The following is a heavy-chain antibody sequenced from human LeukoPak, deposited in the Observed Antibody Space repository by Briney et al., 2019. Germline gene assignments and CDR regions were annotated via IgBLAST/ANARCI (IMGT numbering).Heavy chain of an antibody. CDR3: ARRLAAAGTNYYYMDV. Sequence: SETLSLTCAVYGGSFSGYYWSWIRQPPGKGLEWIGEINHSGSTKYNPSLKSRVTISVDTSKNQFSLKLSSVTAADTAVYYCARRLAAAGTNYYYMDVWGKGTTVTISS. J-gene: IGHJ6*03. D-gene: IGHD6-13*01. CDR1: GGSFSGYY. CDR2: INHSGST. V-gene: IGHV4-34*01.